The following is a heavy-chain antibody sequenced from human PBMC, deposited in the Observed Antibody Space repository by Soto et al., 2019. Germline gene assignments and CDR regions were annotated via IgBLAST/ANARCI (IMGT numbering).Heavy chain of an antibody. V-gene: IGHV4-31*03. J-gene: IGHJ4*02. Sequence: QVQLQESGPGLVKPSQTLSLTCSVSGCSISSGSFYCSWIRQHPGKGLEWIGYIYYSGYTYYNPSLKSRVTMSVDTSKNQFSLKLSSVTAADTAVYYCAAHAEGTAYWGQGALVTVSS. CDR3: AAHAEGTAY. CDR1: GCSISSGSFY. D-gene: IGHD1-1*01. CDR2: IYYSGYT.